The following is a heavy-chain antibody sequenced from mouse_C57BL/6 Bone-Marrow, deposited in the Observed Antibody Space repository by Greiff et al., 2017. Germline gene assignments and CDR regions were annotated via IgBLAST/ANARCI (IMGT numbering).Heavy chain of an antibody. J-gene: IGHJ1*03. CDR2: IMSGSRTI. CDR3: ARVVARSYWYFDV. D-gene: IGHD1-1*01. V-gene: IGHV5-17*01. Sequence: EVKLVESGGGLVKPGGSLKLSCAASGFTFSDYGMHWVRQAPEKGLEWVAYIMSGSRTIYYADTVKGRFTISRDNAKNTLFLQMTSLRSEDTAMYYCARVVARSYWYFDVWGTGTTVTVSS. CDR1: GFTFSDYG.